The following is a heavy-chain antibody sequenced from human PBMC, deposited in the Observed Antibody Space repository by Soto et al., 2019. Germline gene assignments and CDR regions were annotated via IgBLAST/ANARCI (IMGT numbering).Heavy chain of an antibody. Sequence: QVQLQQWGAGLLKPSETLSLTCAVYGGSFSGYYWSWIRQPPGKGLEWIGEINHSGSTNYNPSLKSRVTIAVETSKNQFSLKVSPVTAGDTAVYYCARPKKRWLSPFDYWGQGTLVTVSS. CDR2: INHSGST. J-gene: IGHJ4*02. D-gene: IGHD3-22*01. CDR1: GGSFSGYY. CDR3: ARPKKRWLSPFDY. V-gene: IGHV4-34*01.